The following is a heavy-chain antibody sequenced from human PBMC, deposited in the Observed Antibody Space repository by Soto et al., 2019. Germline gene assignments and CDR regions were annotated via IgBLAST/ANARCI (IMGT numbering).Heavy chain of an antibody. CDR1: GFTFSSYS. V-gene: IGHV3-48*01. CDR3: AGVVYISILGGMVV. Sequence: EVQLVESGGGLVQPGGSLRLSCAASGFTFSSYSMNWVRQAPGKGLAWVSYIRSSSSTIYYADSVRGRFTISRDNAKNSLYVQMISLRGDVTGVYYWAGVVYISILGGMVVWGQVTTV. CDR2: IRSSSSTI. J-gene: IGHJ6*02. D-gene: IGHD6-13*01.